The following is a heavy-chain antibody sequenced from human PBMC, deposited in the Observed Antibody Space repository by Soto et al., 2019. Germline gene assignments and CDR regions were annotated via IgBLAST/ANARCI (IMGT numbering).Heavy chain of an antibody. CDR3: ARVPPRRNDYSTDYYYYGMDV. D-gene: IGHD4-4*01. CDR1: GFTFSSYA. Sequence: QVQLVESGGGVVQPGRSLRLSCAASGFTFSSYAMHWVRQAPGKGLEWVAVISYDGSNKYYADSVKGRFTISRDNSKNTLYLQMNSLRAEDTAVYYCARVPPRRNDYSTDYYYYGMDVW. CDR2: ISYDGSNK. V-gene: IGHV3-30-3*01. J-gene: IGHJ6*01.